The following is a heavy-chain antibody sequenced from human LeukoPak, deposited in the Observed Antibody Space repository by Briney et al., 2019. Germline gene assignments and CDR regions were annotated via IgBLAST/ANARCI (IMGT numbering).Heavy chain of an antibody. D-gene: IGHD4-23*01. CDR3: ARGPRDYGGNSRDY. Sequence: SETLSLTCAVYGGSFSGYYWSWIRQPPGKGLEWIGEINHSGSTNYNPSLKSRVTISVDTSKNQFSLKLSSVTAADTAVYYCARGPRDYGGNSRDYWGQGTLVTVSS. CDR1: GGSFSGYY. J-gene: IGHJ4*02. CDR2: INHSGST. V-gene: IGHV4-34*01.